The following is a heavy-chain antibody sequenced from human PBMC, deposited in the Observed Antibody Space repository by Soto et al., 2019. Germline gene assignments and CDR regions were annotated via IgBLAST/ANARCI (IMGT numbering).Heavy chain of an antibody. D-gene: IGHD4-17*01. CDR1: GYTFTSYY. Sequence: QVQLVQSGAEVKKPGASVKVSCKASGYTFTSYYMHWVRQAPGQGLEWMGIINPSGGSTSYAQKFQGRVXXTXDXXTSTVYMELSSLRSEDTAVYYCARVGYGDYWTLQHWGQGTLVTVSS. V-gene: IGHV1-46*01. J-gene: IGHJ1*01. CDR2: INPSGGST. CDR3: ARVGYGDYWTLQH.